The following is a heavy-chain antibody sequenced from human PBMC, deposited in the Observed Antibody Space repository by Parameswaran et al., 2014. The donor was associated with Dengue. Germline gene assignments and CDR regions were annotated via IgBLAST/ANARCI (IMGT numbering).Heavy chain of an antibody. V-gene: IGHV3-23*01. CDR2: ISGSGGST. Sequence: RWIRQPPGKGLEWVSAISGSGGSTYYADSVKGRFTISRDNSKNTLYLQMNSLRAEDTAVYYCAKDWYVGDFWSGYTKWGQGTLVTVSS. D-gene: IGHD3-3*01. CDR3: AKDWYVGDFWSGYTK. J-gene: IGHJ4*02.